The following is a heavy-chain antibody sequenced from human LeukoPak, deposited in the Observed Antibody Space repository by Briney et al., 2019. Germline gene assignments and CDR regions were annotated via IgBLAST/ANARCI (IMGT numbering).Heavy chain of an antibody. V-gene: IGHV1-8*01. D-gene: IGHD3-22*01. J-gene: IGHJ4*02. CDR3: ARPFTTYYYDSSGYQFDY. Sequence: ASVKVSCKASGYTFTSYDINWVRQATGQGLEWMGWMNPNSGDTSYAQKFQGRVTMTRNTSISTAYMELSSLRSEDTAVYYRARPFTTYYYDSSGYQFDYWGQGTLVTVSS. CDR2: MNPNSGDT. CDR1: GYTFTSYD.